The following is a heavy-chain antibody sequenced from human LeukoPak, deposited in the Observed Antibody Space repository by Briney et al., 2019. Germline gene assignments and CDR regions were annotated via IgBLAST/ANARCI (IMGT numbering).Heavy chain of an antibody. CDR2: IYYSGST. V-gene: IGHV4-59*01. CDR3: ARARYGDYHDY. D-gene: IGHD4-17*01. Sequence: PSETLSLTCTVSGGSISSYYWSWIRQPPGKGLGWIGYIYYSGSTNYNPSLKSRVTISVDTSKNQFSLKLSSVTAADTAVYYCARARYGDYHDYWGQGTLVTVSS. J-gene: IGHJ4*02. CDR1: GGSISSYY.